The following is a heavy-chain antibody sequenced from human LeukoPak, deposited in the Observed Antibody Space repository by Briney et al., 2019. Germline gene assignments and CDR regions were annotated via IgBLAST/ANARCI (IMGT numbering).Heavy chain of an antibody. J-gene: IGHJ4*02. V-gene: IGHV1-8*01. CDR1: GCTFNDHD. CDR2: MNPDSGKA. Sequence: ASVRVCCKPSGCTFNDHDINWVGQAGGQGLEWMGGMNPDSGKADYVRKFQGRVTMSRNSSTSTASLELSSLSSDDTAVYYCSVKGTLLGGDYYWGQETLVTVSS. CDR3: SVKGTLLGGDYY. D-gene: IGHD3-3*01.